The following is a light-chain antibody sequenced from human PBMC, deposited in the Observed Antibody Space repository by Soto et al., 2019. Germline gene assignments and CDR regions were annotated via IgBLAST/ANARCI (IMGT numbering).Light chain of an antibody. CDR3: CSYTSSRNYV. Sequence: QSVLTQPASVSGSPGQSITISCTGTSSDVGAYIYVSWYQHHPGKAPKVMIYEVTNRPSGVSDRFSGSKSGNTASLTISGLQAEDEADYYCCSYTSSRNYVFGTGTKLTV. V-gene: IGLV2-14*01. CDR2: EVT. CDR1: SSDVGAYIY. J-gene: IGLJ1*01.